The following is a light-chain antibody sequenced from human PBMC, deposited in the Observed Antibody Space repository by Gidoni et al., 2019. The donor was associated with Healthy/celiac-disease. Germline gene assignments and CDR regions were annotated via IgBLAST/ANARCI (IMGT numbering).Light chain of an antibody. J-gene: IGKJ1*01. V-gene: IGKV3-20*01. Sequence: EIVLTQSPGTLSLSPGEGVTLSCRASQSVNSDYLAWYQKKPGQAPKVLIAGASTRVTGVPDRFSGSGSGTDFTLTISRLDPEDFAVYYCQQYGRSPRTFGQGTRVEIK. CDR2: GAS. CDR1: QSVNSDY. CDR3: QQYGRSPRT.